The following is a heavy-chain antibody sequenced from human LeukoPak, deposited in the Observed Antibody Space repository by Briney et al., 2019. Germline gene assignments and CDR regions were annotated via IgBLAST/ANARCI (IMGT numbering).Heavy chain of an antibody. V-gene: IGHV1-2*02. J-gene: IGHJ3*02. CDR1: GYTFTGYY. Sequence: ASVKVSCKASGYTFTGYYMHWVRQAPGQGLEWMGWINHNSGGTNYAQKFQGRVTMTRDTSISTAYMELSSLRSEDTAVYYCAREIASSGSYYDHDAFDIWGQGTMVTVSS. CDR3: AREIASSGSYYDHDAFDI. CDR2: INHNSGGT. D-gene: IGHD1-26*01.